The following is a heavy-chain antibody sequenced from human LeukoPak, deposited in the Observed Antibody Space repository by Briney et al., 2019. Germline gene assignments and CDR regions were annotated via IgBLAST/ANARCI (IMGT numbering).Heavy chain of an antibody. CDR1: GFSFSNHY. J-gene: IGHJ4*02. CDR3: TRVIVAVPGYFDYFDY. Sequence: GGSLRLSCTASGFSFSNHYMRWIRQAPGKGLEWVANINEDGSNKWHLGSVKGRFTVSRDNARNSLYLQMNSLRVEDTAVYYCTRVIVAVPGYFDYFDYWGQGTLVTVSS. D-gene: IGHD6-19*01. CDR2: INEDGSNK. V-gene: IGHV3-7*01.